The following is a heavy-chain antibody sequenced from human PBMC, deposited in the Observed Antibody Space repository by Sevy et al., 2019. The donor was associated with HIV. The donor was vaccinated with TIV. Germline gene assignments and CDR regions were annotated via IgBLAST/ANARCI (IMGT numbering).Heavy chain of an antibody. CDR3: ARMNYSASAPGSWFDP. J-gene: IGHJ5*02. CDR1: GGSISSYY. Sequence: SETLSLTCTVSGGSISSYYWSWIRQPPGKGLEWIAYMYYSGITNYSPSLKSRLTISIDTSKNHFSLKLRSVTAADTAVYYCARMNYSASAPGSWFDPWGQGTLVTVSP. V-gene: IGHV4-59*01. D-gene: IGHD1-26*01. CDR2: MYYSGIT.